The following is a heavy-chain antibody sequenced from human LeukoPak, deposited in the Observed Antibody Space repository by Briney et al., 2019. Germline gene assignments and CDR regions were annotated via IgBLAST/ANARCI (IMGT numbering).Heavy chain of an antibody. CDR1: GGSISSYY. CDR2: IYYSGST. D-gene: IGHD2-2*02. Sequence: SETLTLTCTVSGGSISSYYWSWIRQPPGKGLEWIGYIYYSGSTNYNPSLKSRVTISVDTSKNQFSLKLGSVTAADTAVYYCARRAEYCSSTSCYINFDYWGQGALVTVSS. J-gene: IGHJ4*02. CDR3: ARRAEYCSSTSCYINFDY. V-gene: IGHV4-59*01.